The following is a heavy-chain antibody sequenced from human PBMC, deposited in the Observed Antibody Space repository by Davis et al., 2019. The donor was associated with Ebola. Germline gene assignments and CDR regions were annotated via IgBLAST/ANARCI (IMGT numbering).Heavy chain of an antibody. J-gene: IGHJ6*02. CDR3: AKERQRFGEFHGMDV. V-gene: IGHV3-30*18. CDR2: ISSDGNNK. D-gene: IGHD3-10*01. Sequence: PGGSLRLSCAASGFTFGTYWMHWVRHAPGKGLEWVTVISSDGNNKKYAESVKGRFTISRDNSKNTLYLQMSSLRLDDTGIYYCAKERQRFGEFHGMDVWGQGTTVTVSS. CDR1: GFTFGTYW.